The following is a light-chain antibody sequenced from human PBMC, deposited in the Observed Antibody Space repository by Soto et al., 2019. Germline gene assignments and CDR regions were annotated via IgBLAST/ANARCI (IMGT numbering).Light chain of an antibody. CDR1: SSDVGGYNY. CDR2: EVS. CDR3: SSYTSSSTYYV. J-gene: IGLJ1*01. Sequence: QSLLTQPASVSGSPGQSITISCTGTSSDVGGYNYVSWYQQHPGKAPKLMIYEVSNRPSGVSNRFSGSKSGNTASLTISGPQAEDEADYYCSSYTSSSTYYVFGTGTKV. V-gene: IGLV2-14*01.